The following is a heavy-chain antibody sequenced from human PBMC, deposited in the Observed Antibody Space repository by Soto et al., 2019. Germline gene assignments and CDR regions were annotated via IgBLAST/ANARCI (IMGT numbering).Heavy chain of an antibody. CDR1: GFTFDDYG. J-gene: IGHJ6*03. D-gene: IGHD3-16*01. V-gene: IGHV3-20*01. Sequence: AGGSRRLSCAASGFTFDDYGMSWVRQAPGKGLEWVSGINWNGGSTGYADSVKGRFTISRDNAKNSLYLQMNSLRAEDTALYHWGRNGGGDKVYYYYLDVGGKGPTVTAPS. CDR3: GRNGGGDKVYYYYLDV. CDR2: INWNGGST.